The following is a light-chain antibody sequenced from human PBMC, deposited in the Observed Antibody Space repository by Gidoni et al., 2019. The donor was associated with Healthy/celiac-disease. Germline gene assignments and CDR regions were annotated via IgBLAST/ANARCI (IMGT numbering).Light chain of an antibody. CDR3: QQRSNWPPLA. V-gene: IGKV3-11*01. Sequence: EIVLTQSPATLSLSPGERATLSCRASQSVSSYLAWYQQKPGQAPRLLIYDASNRATPLPARFSGSGSGTDFTLTISSLEPEDFAVYYCQQRSNWPPLAFGGGTKVEIK. CDR2: DAS. CDR1: QSVSSY. J-gene: IGKJ4*01.